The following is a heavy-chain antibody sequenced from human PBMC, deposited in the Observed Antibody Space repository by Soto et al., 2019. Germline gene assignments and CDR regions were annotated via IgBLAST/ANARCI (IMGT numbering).Heavy chain of an antibody. CDR2: INHSGSS. CDR3: ARSLGDYYAAGSYF. Sequence: SETLSLTCTVSGGSISDDTYYWGWIRQPPGKGLEWIGSINHSGSSNYNPSLKSRVTMSLDTSKNQFSLKLNSVTAADTAVYFCARSLGDYYAAGSYFWGQGTLVTVSS. D-gene: IGHD3-10*01. J-gene: IGHJ4*02. CDR1: GGSISDDTYY. V-gene: IGHV4-39*07.